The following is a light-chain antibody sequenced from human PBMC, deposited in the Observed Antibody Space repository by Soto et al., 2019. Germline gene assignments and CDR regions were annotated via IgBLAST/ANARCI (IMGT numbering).Light chain of an antibody. CDR2: GAS. CDR1: QSVSFSY. CDR3: QQYGSSPPWT. Sequence: EIVLTQSPGTLSLTPGERATLSCMASQSVSFSYLAWYQQKPGQAPRLLIYGASSRATGIPDRFSGSRSGTDFTLTISRLEPEDFAVYYCQQYGSSPPWTFGQGTKVEIK. J-gene: IGKJ1*01. V-gene: IGKV3-20*01.